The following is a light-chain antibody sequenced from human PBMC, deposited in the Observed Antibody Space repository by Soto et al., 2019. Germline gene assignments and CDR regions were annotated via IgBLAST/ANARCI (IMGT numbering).Light chain of an antibody. CDR2: AAS. CDR1: QTINNY. CDR3: QQSYTTPRT. V-gene: IGKV1-39*01. Sequence: DIQMTQSPSSLSASVGDRVTITCRTSQTINNYLHWYQQKPGKAPRLLIYAASTLQSGVPSRFTASGSGTYFTLTISSLQPEDFATYYCQQSYTTPRTFGQGTKVEIK. J-gene: IGKJ1*01.